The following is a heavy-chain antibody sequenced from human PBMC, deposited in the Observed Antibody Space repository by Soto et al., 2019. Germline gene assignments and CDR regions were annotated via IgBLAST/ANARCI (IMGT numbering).Heavy chain of an antibody. J-gene: IGHJ3*02. Sequence: EVQLVESGGGLIQPGGSLRLSCAASGFTVSSNYMSWVRQAPGKGLEWVSVIYSGGSTYYADSVKGRFTISRDNSKNTLYIQMNSLRAEDTAVYYCARFQHDYGGNGDAFDILRQGTMVTVSS. CDR2: IYSGGST. V-gene: IGHV3-53*01. CDR3: ARFQHDYGGNGDAFDI. CDR1: GFTVSSNY. D-gene: IGHD4-17*01.